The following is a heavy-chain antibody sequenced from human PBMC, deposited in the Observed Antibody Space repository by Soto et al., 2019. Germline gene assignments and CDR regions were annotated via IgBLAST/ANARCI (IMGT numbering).Heavy chain of an antibody. D-gene: IGHD3-10*01. CDR3: AESWGTWYGEYDY. Sequence: QVQLVESGGGVVQPGRSLRLSCVASGFTFSCYGMHWVRQAPGKGLEWVAVISNDGSNKYYADSVKGRFTISRDNSKNTLFLQMNSLRVEDTAVYYCAESWGTWYGEYDYWGQGSLVTVSS. CDR2: ISNDGSNK. V-gene: IGHV3-30*18. J-gene: IGHJ4*02. CDR1: GFTFSCYG.